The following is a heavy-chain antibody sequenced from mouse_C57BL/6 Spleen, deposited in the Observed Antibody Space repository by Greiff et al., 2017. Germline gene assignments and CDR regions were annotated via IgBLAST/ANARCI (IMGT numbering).Heavy chain of an antibody. CDR2: ISDGGSYT. CDR1: GFTFSSYA. Sequence: EVQVVESGGGLVKPGGSLKLSCAASGFTFSSYAMSWVRQTPEKRLEWVATISDGGSYTYYPDNVKGRFTISRDNAKNNLYLQMSHLKSEDTAMYYCARYDSSMEYWGQGTSVTVSS. V-gene: IGHV5-4*01. CDR3: ARYDSSMEY. J-gene: IGHJ4*01. D-gene: IGHD2-4*01.